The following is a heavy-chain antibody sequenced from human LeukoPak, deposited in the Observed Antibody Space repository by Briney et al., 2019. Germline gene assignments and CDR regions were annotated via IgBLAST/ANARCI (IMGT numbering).Heavy chain of an antibody. CDR3: ASAYNYASGSFDI. Sequence: PGGSLRLSCAASGFTFSSYAMNWVRQAPGKGLEWVSSISSSSSYIYYADSVKGRFTISRDNAKNSLYLQMNSLRAEDTAVYYCASAYNYASGSFDIWGQGTMVTVSS. CDR1: GFTFSSYA. D-gene: IGHD3-10*01. CDR2: ISSSSSYI. J-gene: IGHJ3*02. V-gene: IGHV3-21*04.